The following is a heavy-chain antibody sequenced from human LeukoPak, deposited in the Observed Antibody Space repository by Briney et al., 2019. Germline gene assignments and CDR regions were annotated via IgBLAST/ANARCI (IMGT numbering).Heavy chain of an antibody. CDR1: GYTFTSYA. CDR2: INAGNGNT. V-gene: IGHV1-3*01. CDR3: ARSSRPITMIVVGPSA. Sequence: ASVKVSCKASGYTFTSYAMHWVRQAPGQRLEWMGWINAGNGNTKYSQKFQGRVTITRDTSASTAYMELSSLRSEDTAVYYCARSSRPITMIVVGPSAWGQGTLVTVSS. J-gene: IGHJ4*02. D-gene: IGHD3-22*01.